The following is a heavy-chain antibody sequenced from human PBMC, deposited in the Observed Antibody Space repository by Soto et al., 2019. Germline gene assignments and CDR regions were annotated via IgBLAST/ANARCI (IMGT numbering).Heavy chain of an antibody. CDR1: GGSISSGGYY. V-gene: IGHV4-31*03. CDR3: ARANSEMATNFDL. J-gene: IGHJ2*01. D-gene: IGHD5-12*01. Sequence: QVQLQESGPGLVKPSQTLSLTCTVSGGSISSGGYYWNWIRQHPGKGLERIGEIYYSGSTYYNPSLKSRVTIPVDTSKNQFSLKLSSVTAADTAVYYGARANSEMATNFDLWGRGTLVTVAS. CDR2: IYYSGST.